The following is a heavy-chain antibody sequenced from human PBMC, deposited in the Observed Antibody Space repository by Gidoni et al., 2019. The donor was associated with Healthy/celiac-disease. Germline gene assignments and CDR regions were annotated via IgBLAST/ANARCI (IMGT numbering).Heavy chain of an antibody. J-gene: IGHJ3*02. Sequence: EVQLVESGGGLVTPGGSLRLSCAASGFTFSNAWMSWVRQAPGKGLEWVGRIKSKTDGGTTDYAAPVKGRFTISRDDSKNTLYLQMNSLKTEDTAVYYCTALPPPRAFDIWGQGTMVTVSS. CDR2: IKSKTDGGTT. CDR3: TALPPPRAFDI. V-gene: IGHV3-15*01. CDR1: GFTFSNAW.